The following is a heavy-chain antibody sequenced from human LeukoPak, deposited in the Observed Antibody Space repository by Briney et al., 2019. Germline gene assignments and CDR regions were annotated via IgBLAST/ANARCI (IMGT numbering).Heavy chain of an antibody. J-gene: IGHJ4*02. D-gene: IGHD3-10*01. CDR3: ASRRFGYYFDY. V-gene: IGHV4-34*01. CDR1: AGSFSGYY. Sequence: PSETLSPTSAVFAGSFSGYYWSWIRQPQGKGQGCMGERNNSGSNNYNPSLKSRVSISVDTSKNQFSLKLSSVTAADTAVYYCASRRFGYYFDYWGQGTLVTVSS. CDR2: RNNSGSN.